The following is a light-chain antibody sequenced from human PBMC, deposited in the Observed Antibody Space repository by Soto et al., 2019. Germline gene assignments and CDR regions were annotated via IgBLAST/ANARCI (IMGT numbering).Light chain of an antibody. CDR2: AAS. CDR3: QQLNSYPLT. V-gene: IGKV1-9*01. CDR1: QGISSY. J-gene: IGKJ4*01. Sequence: IQLTQSPSSLSASVGDRVTITCRASQGISSYLAWYQQKPGKAPKLLIYAASNLQSGVPSRFSGSGSGTDFTLTISSLQPEDFATYYCQQLNSYPLTFGEGTKVEIK.